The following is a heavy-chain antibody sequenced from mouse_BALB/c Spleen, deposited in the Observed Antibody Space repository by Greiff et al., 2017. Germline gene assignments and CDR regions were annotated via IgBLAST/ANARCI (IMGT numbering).Heavy chain of an antibody. CDR3: TRPAYYRYDGAMDY. CDR2: IYPGNSDT. CDR1: GYTFTSYW. D-gene: IGHD2-14*01. J-gene: IGHJ4*01. Sequence: VQLKESGTVLARPGASVKMSCKASGYTFTSYWMHWVKQRPGQGLEWIGAIYPGNSDTSYNQKFKGKAKLTAVTSTSTAYMELSSLTNEDSAVYYCTRPAYYRYDGAMDYWGQGTSVTVSS. V-gene: IGHV1-5*01.